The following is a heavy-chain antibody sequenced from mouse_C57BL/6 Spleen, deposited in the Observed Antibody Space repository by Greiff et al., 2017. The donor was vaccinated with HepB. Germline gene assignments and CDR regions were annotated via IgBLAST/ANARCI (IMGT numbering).Heavy chain of an antibody. CDR1: GYTFTSYW. CDR2: IDPSDSYT. Sequence: QVQLQQPGAELVMPGASVKLSCKASGYTFTSYWMHWVKQRPGQGLEWIGEIDPSDSYTNYNQKFKGKSTLTVDKSSSTAYMQLSSLTSEDSAVYYCARSTFLYYAMDYWDQGTSVTVSS. V-gene: IGHV1-69*01. J-gene: IGHJ4*01. CDR3: ARSTFLYYAMDY.